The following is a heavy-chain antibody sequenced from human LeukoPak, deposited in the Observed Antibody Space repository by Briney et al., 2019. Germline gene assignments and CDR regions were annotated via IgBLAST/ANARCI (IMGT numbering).Heavy chain of an antibody. J-gene: IGHJ3*02. V-gene: IGHV4-39*01. CDR2: IYYSGST. CDR3: ASPGFGEFFGAFDI. CDR1: GGSISRSNYY. D-gene: IGHD3-10*01. Sequence: PSETLSLTCTVSGGSISRSNYYWGWIRQPPGKGLEWIGSIYYSGSTYYNPSLKSRVTISVDTSKNQFSLKLSPVTAADTAVYYCASPGFGEFFGAFDIWGQGTMVTVSS.